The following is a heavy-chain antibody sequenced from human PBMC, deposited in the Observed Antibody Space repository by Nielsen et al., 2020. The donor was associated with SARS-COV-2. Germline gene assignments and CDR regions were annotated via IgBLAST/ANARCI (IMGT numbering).Heavy chain of an antibody. V-gene: IGHV3-53*01. CDR3: ARVGSGVVPGPLGIGMWYLYYYMDV. D-gene: IGHD2-2*01. J-gene: IGHJ6*03. CDR1: GFTVSSNY. CDR2: IYSGGST. Sequence: GESLKISCAASGFTVSSNYMSWVRQAPGKGLEWVSVIYSGGSTYYADSVKGRFTISRDNSKNTLYLQMNSLRAEDTAVYYCARVGSGVVPGPLGIGMWYLYYYMDVWGKGTTVTVSS.